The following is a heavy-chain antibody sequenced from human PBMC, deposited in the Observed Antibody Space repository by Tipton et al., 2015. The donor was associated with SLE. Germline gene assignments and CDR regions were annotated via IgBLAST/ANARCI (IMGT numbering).Heavy chain of an antibody. CDR1: GGSISSQY. V-gene: IGHV4-59*11. CDR3: ARIKRDADFWSYDYYYYMDV. CDR2: IFSSGST. Sequence: GLVKPSETLSLTCTVSGGSISSQYWSWIRQPPGKGLEWIGYIFSSGSTNYNPSLKSRVTMSIDTSKNQFSLRLSSVTAADTAVYYCARIKRDADFWSYDYYYYMDVWGKGTTVTVSS. D-gene: IGHD3-3*01. J-gene: IGHJ6*03.